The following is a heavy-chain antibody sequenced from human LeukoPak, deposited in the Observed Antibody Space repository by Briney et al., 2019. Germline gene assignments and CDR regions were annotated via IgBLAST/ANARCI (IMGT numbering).Heavy chain of an antibody. V-gene: IGHV3-43*02. CDR1: GFSFDDYA. Sequence: PGGSLRLSCAASGFSFDDYAMHWVRQAPGTGLEWVSLISGDGGRAYYADSVKGRFTISRDNSKNTLYLQMNSLRAEDTAVYYCARDSANAFDIWGQGTMVTVSS. CDR2: ISGDGGRA. CDR3: ARDSANAFDI. J-gene: IGHJ3*02.